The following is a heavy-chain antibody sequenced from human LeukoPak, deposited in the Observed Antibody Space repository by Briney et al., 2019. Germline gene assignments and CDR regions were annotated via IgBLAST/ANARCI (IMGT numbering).Heavy chain of an antibody. CDR2: IYTSGST. J-gene: IGHJ6*02. Sequence: SETLSLTCSVSGGSISSGSYYWSWIRQPAGKGLEWIGRIYTSGSTNYNPSLKSRVTISVGTSKNQFSLKLSSVTAADTAVYYCARGEDTSTDLYGMDVWGQGTTVTVSS. D-gene: IGHD5-24*01. V-gene: IGHV4-61*02. CDR3: ARGEDTSTDLYGMDV. CDR1: GGSISSGSYY.